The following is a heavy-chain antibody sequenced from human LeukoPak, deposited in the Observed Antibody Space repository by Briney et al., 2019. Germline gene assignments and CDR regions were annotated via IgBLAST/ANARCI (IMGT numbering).Heavy chain of an antibody. J-gene: IGHJ5*02. V-gene: IGHV4-59*08. CDR2: IYYSGST. CDR3: ARHAVGSGIYWFDP. CDR1: GGSISSYY. D-gene: IGHD3-10*01. Sequence: SETLSLTCTVSGGSISSYYWSWIRQPPGKGLEWIGYIYYSGSTNYNPSLKSRVTISVDTSKNQFSLKLSSVTAADTAVYYCARHAVGSGIYWFDPWGQGTLVTVSS.